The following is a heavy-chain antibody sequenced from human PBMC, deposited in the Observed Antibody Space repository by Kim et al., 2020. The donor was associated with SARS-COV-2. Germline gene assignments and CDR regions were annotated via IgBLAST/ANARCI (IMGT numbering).Heavy chain of an antibody. CDR2: TYSGGST. CDR3: ARARLVTYGLDV. J-gene: IGHJ6*02. V-gene: IGHV3-53*01. Sequence: GGSLRLSCAASGFTVSSHYMSWVRQAPGKGLEWVSVTYSGGSTYYADSVKGRFTISRDNSKNTLNLQMNSLSAADTAVYSCARARLVTYGLDVWVQGTTV. CDR1: GFTVSSHY.